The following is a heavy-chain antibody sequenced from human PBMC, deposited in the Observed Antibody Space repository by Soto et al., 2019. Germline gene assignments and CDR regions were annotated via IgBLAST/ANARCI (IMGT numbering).Heavy chain of an antibody. J-gene: IGHJ3*02. D-gene: IGHD3-22*01. CDR1: GGSISSGGYY. CDR2: IYYSGST. Sequence: QVQLQESGPGLVKPSQTLSLTCTVSGGSISSGGYYWSWIRQHPGKGLEWIGYIYYSGSTYYNPSLKSRVTISVDTSKNQFSLKLGSVTAADTAVYYCARDRDYDSSGNDAFDIWGQGTMVTVSS. V-gene: IGHV4-31*03. CDR3: ARDRDYDSSGNDAFDI.